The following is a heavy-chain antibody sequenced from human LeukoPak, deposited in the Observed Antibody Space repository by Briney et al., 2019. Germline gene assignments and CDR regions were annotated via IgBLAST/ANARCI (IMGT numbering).Heavy chain of an antibody. J-gene: IGHJ4*02. D-gene: IGHD7-27*01. CDR2: IATAGHT. CDR1: GFTFSNYD. Sequence: GGSLRLSCAASGFTFSNYDMHWVRQATGKGLEWVSSIATAGHTYYLGSVKGRFTISRENTKNSFYLQMNSLRAGDTAVYYCTRGLTGGLDSWGQGTVVTVSS. CDR3: TRGLTGGLDS. V-gene: IGHV3-13*01.